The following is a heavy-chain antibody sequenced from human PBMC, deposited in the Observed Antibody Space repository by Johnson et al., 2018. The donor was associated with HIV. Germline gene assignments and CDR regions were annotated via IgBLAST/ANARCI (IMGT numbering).Heavy chain of an antibody. Sequence: VQLVESGGGVVQPGRSLRLSCAASGFTLSNYGMHWVRQAPGKGLEWVSVIYSGGNTYYADSVKGRFTISRDISKSTLFLQTNSLRAEDTAVCYCAKVGQLARTHAFDIWGQGTMVTVSS. CDR2: IYSGGNT. D-gene: IGHD6-13*01. CDR1: GFTLSNYG. CDR3: AKVGQLARTHAFDI. J-gene: IGHJ3*02. V-gene: IGHV3-NL1*01.